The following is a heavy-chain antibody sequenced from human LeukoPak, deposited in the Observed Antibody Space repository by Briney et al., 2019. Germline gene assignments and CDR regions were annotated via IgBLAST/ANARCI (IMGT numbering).Heavy chain of an antibody. J-gene: IGHJ4*01. Sequence: PGGSLRLSRAASGFTSSIYTVNSGRQAPGKGLEWVSSISSSSNYIYYADSVKGRFTISRDNAKNSLYLQMNSLRAEDTAVYYCARDYGGSSYFGYWGHGTLVTVSS. V-gene: IGHV3-21*01. CDR1: GFTSSIYT. CDR3: ARDYGGSSYFGY. CDR2: ISSSSNYI. D-gene: IGHD3-22*01.